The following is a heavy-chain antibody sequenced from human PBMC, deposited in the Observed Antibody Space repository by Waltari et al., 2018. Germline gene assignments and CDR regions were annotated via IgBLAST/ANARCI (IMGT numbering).Heavy chain of an antibody. J-gene: IGHJ4*02. CDR2: IYYSGST. Sequence: QLQLQESGPGLVKPSETLSLTCTVPGGSISSSSYYWGWIRQPPGKGLEWIGSIYYSGSTYYNPSLKSRVTISVDTSKNQFSLKLSSVTAADTAVYYCARLAGGALSYFDYWGQGTLVTVSS. CDR3: ARLAGGALSYFDY. D-gene: IGHD2-8*02. V-gene: IGHV4-39*07. CDR1: GGSISSSSYY.